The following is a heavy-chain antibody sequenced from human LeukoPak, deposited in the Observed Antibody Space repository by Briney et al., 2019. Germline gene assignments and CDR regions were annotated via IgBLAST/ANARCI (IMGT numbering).Heavy chain of an antibody. V-gene: IGHV4-34*01. CDR2: INHSGST. CDR1: GGSFSGYY. Sequence: SETLSLTCAVYGGSFSGYYWSWIRQPPGKGLEWIGEINHSGSTNYNPSLKSRVTISVDTSKNQFSLKLSSVTAADTAVYYCARSNRVVDTTMVTYSYFYFMDVWGKGTTVTISS. D-gene: IGHD5-18*01. CDR3: ARSNRVVDTTMVTYSYFYFMDV. J-gene: IGHJ6*03.